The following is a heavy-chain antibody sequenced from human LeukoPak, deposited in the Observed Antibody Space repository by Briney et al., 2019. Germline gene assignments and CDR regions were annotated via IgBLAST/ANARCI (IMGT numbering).Heavy chain of an antibody. Sequence: SATLTLTCTVSGGSISSSSYYWGWIRQPPGKGLEWIGTSYYSGTTYYNPSLKSRVTISADTSKNHFSLKLSAVTAADTAVYYCARPGHSYYYMDVWGKGTTVTVSS. V-gene: IGHV4-39*02. J-gene: IGHJ6*03. CDR1: GGSISSSSYY. CDR2: SYYSGTT. CDR3: ARPGHSYYYMDV. D-gene: IGHD1-1*01.